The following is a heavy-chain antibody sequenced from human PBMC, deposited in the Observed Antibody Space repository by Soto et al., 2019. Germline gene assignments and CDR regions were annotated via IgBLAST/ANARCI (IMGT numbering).Heavy chain of an antibody. Sequence: ASVKVSCKVSGCTLTELSMHWVRQAPGKGLEWMGGFDPEDGETIYAQKFQGRVTMTEDTSTDTAYMELSSLRSEDTAVYYCATVSTYYYGMDVWGQGTTVTVSS. CDR2: FDPEDGET. V-gene: IGHV1-24*01. CDR3: ATVSTYYYGMDV. J-gene: IGHJ6*02. CDR1: GCTLTELS.